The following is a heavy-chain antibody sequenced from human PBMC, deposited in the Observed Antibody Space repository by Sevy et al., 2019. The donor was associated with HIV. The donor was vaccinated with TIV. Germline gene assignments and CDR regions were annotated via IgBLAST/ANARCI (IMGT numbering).Heavy chain of an antibody. D-gene: IGHD6-13*01. J-gene: IGHJ4*02. CDR3: TPCKAAQSIFDD. V-gene: IGHV3-49*04. Sequence: GGSLRLSCTASGFTFGDHCMSWVPQAPGKALEWVAFLKSDVYGGTVDHAASVRGRFVISRDDSKTIAYLQMNDPKTEATGVYYGTPCKAAQSIFDDWGQGALVTVSS. CDR2: LKSDVYGGTV. CDR1: GFTFGDHC.